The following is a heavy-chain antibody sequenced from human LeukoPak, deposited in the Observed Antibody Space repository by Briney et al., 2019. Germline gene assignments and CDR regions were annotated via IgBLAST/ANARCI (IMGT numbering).Heavy chain of an antibody. J-gene: IGHJ6*04. CDR2: FDPEDGET. D-gene: IGHD3-22*01. CDR1: GYTLTELS. CDR3: ATDQPDGDSSGAWDV. V-gene: IGHV1-24*01. Sequence: GASVKVSCKVSGYTLTELSMHWVRQAPGKGLEWMGGFDPEDGETIYAQKFQGRVTMTEDTSTDTAYMELSSLRSADTAVYYCATDQPDGDSSGAWDVWGKGTTVTVSS.